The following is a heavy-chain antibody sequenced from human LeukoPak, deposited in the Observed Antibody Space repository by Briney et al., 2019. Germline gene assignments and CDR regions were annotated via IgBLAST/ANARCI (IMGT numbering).Heavy chain of an antibody. CDR1: GYTFTSYD. J-gene: IGHJ6*03. V-gene: IGHV1-8*01. CDR2: MNPNSGNT. Sequence: ASVKVSCKASGYTFTSYDINWVRQATGQGLEWMGWMNPNSGNTGYAQKFQGRVTMTRNTSISTAYMELSSLRSEDTAVYYCARGHSEYCSSTSCYTRADCYYMDVWGKGTTVTVSS. D-gene: IGHD2-2*02. CDR3: ARGHSEYCSSTSCYTRADCYYMDV.